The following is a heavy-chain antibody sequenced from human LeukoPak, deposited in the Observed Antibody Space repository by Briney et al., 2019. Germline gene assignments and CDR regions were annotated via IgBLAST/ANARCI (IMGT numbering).Heavy chain of an antibody. V-gene: IGHV3-7*01. CDR1: GFTFSSYC. Sequence: PGGSLRLSCAASGFTFSSYCMSWVRQAPGKGLEWVANIKEEGSEKYYVDSVKGRFTISRDNAKNSLYLQMNSLRAEDTAVYYCARRVTFGGVIVQGLDYWGQGTLVTVSS. CDR2: IKEEGSEK. J-gene: IGHJ4*02. CDR3: ARRVTFGGVIVQGLDY. D-gene: IGHD3-16*02.